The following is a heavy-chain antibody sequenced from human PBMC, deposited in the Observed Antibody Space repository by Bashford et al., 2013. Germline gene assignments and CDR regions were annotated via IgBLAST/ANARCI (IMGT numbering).Heavy chain of an antibody. CDR3: ARDTWYYGSGSYKSYYYYGMDV. CDR2: ISAYNGNT. D-gene: IGHD3-10*01. J-gene: IGHJ6*02. V-gene: IGHV1-18*01. Sequence: IVWVRQAPGQGLEWMGWISAYNGNTNYAQKLQGRVTMTTDTSTSTAYMELRSLRSDDTAVYYCARDTWYYGSGSYKSYYYYGMDVWGQGTTVTVSS.